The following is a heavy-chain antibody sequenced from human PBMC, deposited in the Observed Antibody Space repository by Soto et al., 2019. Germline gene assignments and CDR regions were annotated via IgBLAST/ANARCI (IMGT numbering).Heavy chain of an antibody. CDR2: IIPVFGTA. V-gene: IGHV1-69*01. Sequence: QVQLVQSGAEVKKPGASVNVSCKASGYTFTVYYMHWVRQAPGQGLEWVGGIIPVFGTANYAQKFQGRVTITADESTSTSYMEVNNLRSEDTAVYYCAKVRYSSPMGYYYGMDVWGQGTTVTVPS. CDR3: AKVRYSSPMGYYYGMDV. CDR1: GYTFTVYY. J-gene: IGHJ6*02. D-gene: IGHD2-2*01.